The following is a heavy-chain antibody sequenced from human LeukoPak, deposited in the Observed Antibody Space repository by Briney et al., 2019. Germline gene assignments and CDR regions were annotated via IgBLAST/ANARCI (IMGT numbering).Heavy chain of an antibody. CDR2: INSDGSWT. V-gene: IGHV3-74*01. J-gene: IGHJ4*02. D-gene: IGHD6-19*01. Sequence: GGSLRLSCAASGNYWMHWVRQAPGKGLVWVSHINSDGSWTSYADSVKGRFTISKDNAKNTVYLQMNSLRAEDTAVYYCARDCGYSSGWYGYDYWGQGTLVTVSS. CDR3: ARDCGYSSGWYGYDY. CDR1: GNYW.